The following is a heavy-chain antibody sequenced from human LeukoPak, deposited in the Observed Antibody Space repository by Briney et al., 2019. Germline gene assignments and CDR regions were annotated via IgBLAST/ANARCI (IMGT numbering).Heavy chain of an antibody. CDR3: AREGKQQLTLDY. V-gene: IGHV3-21*01. CDR2: ISSSSSYI. CDR1: GFTFSSYS. J-gene: IGHJ4*02. Sequence: GGSLRLSCAASGFTFSSYSMNWVRQAPGKGLEWVSSISSSSSYIYYADSVKGRFTISRDNAKNSLYLQMNSLSAEDTAVYYCAREGKQQLTLDYWGQGTLVTVSS. D-gene: IGHD6-13*01.